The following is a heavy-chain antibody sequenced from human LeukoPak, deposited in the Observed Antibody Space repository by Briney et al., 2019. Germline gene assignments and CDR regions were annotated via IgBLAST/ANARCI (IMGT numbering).Heavy chain of an antibody. J-gene: IGHJ4*02. CDR3: ARLSTDCSGGSCYFDY. CDR1: GYSFTSYW. V-gene: IGHV5-51*01. CDR2: IYPGDSDT. D-gene: IGHD2-15*01. Sequence: GESLKISCKGSGYSFTSYWIGWVRQMLGKGLEWMGIIYPGDSDTRYSPSFQGQVTISADKSISTAYLQWSSLKASDTAMYYCARLSTDCSGGSCYFDYWGQGTLVTVSS.